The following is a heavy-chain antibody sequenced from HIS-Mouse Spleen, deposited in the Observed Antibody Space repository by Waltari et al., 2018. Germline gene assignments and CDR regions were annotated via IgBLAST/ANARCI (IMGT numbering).Heavy chain of an antibody. D-gene: IGHD6-6*01. CDR1: GSAFSRIC. CDR3: ARGEYSSSSFDY. J-gene: IGHJ4*02. CDR2: ISYDGSNK. Sequence: QVQLVASGGGVVQPGRSLRLSCAPSGSAFSRICIHWVRQAPGKGLDWVAVISYDGSNKYYADSVKGRFTISRDNSKNTLYLQMNSLRAEDTAVYYCARGEYSSSSFDYWGQGTLVTVSS. V-gene: IGHV3-30*03.